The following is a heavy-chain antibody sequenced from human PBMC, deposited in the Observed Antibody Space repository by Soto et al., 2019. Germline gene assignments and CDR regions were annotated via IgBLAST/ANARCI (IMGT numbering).Heavy chain of an antibody. D-gene: IGHD2-15*01. V-gene: IGHV1-2*04. CDR2: INPNSDGT. Sequence: ASVKVSCKASGYTFTGYYMHWVRQAPGQGLERMGWINPNSDGTNYAQKFQGWVTMTRDTSISTAYMELSRLRSDDTAVYYCARGYCSGGSCYDDYYYMDVWGKGTTVTVSS. CDR1: GYTFTGYY. J-gene: IGHJ6*03. CDR3: ARGYCSGGSCYDDYYYMDV.